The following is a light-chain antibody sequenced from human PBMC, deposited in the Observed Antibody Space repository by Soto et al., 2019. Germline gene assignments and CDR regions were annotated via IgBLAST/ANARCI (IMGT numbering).Light chain of an antibody. Sequence: EIVLTQSPGTLSLSPGERATLSCRASQSVNSNYLAWYQQKPGQAPRLLIYGASSRATGIPDRFSGSGSGTDFTLPISRLEPEDFAVYYCQQYGSSPSYTFGQGTKLEIK. CDR2: GAS. V-gene: IGKV3-20*01. CDR1: QSVNSNY. J-gene: IGKJ2*01. CDR3: QQYGSSPSYT.